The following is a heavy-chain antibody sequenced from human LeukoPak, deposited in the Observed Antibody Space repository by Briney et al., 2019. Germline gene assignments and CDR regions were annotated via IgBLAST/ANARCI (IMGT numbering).Heavy chain of an antibody. CDR3: TTDRMIYATNWAVSSFDP. D-gene: IGHD2-8*01. CDR1: GITLTNAW. Sequence: GGSLRLSCAAAGITLTNAWLTWVRQAPGKGLEWVGRVKIKGDGGAADYAAPVKARFTISRDDSTKTLYLQMNSLKTADTAVYYCTTDRMIYATNWAVSSFDPWGQGTLVTVSS. CDR2: VKIKGDGGAA. V-gene: IGHV3-15*01. J-gene: IGHJ5*02.